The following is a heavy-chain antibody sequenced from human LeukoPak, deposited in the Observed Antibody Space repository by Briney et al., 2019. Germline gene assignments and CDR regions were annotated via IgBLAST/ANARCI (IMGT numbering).Heavy chain of an antibody. CDR3: ARDSSDSSSWHGYFDY. V-gene: IGHV3-66*01. J-gene: IGHJ4*02. CDR1: GFTVSSNY. CDR2: IYSGGAT. D-gene: IGHD6-13*01. Sequence: GGSLRLSCAASGFTVSSNYMSWVRQAPGQGLEWVSVIYSGGATFYADSVKGRFTISRDNSKNTLYLQMNSLRAEDTAAYYCARDSSDSSSWHGYFDYWGQGTLVSVSS.